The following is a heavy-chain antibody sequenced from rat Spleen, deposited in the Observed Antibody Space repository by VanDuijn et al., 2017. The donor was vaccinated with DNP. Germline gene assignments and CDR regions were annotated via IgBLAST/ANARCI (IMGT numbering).Heavy chain of an antibody. CDR2: ITSSGGNT. J-gene: IGHJ2*01. CDR3: ASWAPIAPLSTSNY. Sequence: EVQLVESGGDLVQPGRSLKLSCVASGFTFNNYWMTWIRQVPGKGLEWVASITSSGGNTYYPDSVKGRFTISRDNAKNTLYLQMSSLRSEDTATYYCASWAPIAPLSTSNYWGQGVMVTVSS. V-gene: IGHV5-31*01. D-gene: IGHD1-2*01. CDR1: GFTFNNYW.